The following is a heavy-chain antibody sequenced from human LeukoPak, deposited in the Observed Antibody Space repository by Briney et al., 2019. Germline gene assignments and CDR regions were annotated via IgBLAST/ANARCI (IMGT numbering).Heavy chain of an antibody. J-gene: IGHJ6*02. CDR1: GFTFSSYE. CDR2: ISSSGSTI. V-gene: IGHV3-48*03. Sequence: QPGGSLRLSCAASGFTFSSYEMNWVRQAPGKGLEWVSYISSSGSTIYYADSVKGRFTISRDNVKNSLYLQMNSLRAEDTAVYYCARDTVAGGQQLGYYYYYGMDVWGQGTTVTVSS. D-gene: IGHD6-13*01. CDR3: ARDTVAGGQQLGYYYYYGMDV.